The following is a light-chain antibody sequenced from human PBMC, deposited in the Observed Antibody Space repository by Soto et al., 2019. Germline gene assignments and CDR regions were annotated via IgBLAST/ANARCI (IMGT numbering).Light chain of an antibody. CDR3: ISYTGSSTYVV. V-gene: IGLV2-14*03. CDR2: DVD. CDR1: SSDVGGYNY. J-gene: IGLJ2*01. Sequence: QSALTQPASVSGSPGQSITISCTGTSSDVGGYNYVSWYQHHPGKAPKLMIYDVDIRPSGVSNRFSGSKSGNTASLTISGLQAEDEADYYCISYTGSSTYVVFGGGTKLTVL.